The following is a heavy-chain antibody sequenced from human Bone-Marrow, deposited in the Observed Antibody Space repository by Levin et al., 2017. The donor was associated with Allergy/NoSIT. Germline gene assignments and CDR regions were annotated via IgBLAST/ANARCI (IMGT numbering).Heavy chain of an antibody. CDR2: ISQDGSNI. V-gene: IGHV3-30*18. Sequence: PGGSLRLSCTASGFIFSNFGMHWVRQAPGKGLEWVASISQDGSNIYYSDSVRGRFAISRDNSKNTLDLQVNSLRREDTALYYCAKKQRLTFFDAWGQGTLVTVSS. CDR3: AKKQRLTFFDA. D-gene: IGHD6-25*01. J-gene: IGHJ4*02. CDR1: GFIFSNFG.